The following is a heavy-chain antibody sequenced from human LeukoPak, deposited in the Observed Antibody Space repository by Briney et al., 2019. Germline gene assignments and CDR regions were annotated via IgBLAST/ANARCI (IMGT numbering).Heavy chain of an antibody. CDR2: IYSAGRT. J-gene: IGHJ4*02. CDR3: ARGRLYYYGSGSYQNDY. D-gene: IGHD3-10*01. V-gene: IGHV4-39*01. CDR1: GDSISSSTYY. Sequence: PLETLSLTCSVSGDSISSSTYYWGWIRQPPGKGLEWIGSIYSAGRTYYNPSLKSRITISRDTSKNQFSLKLNSVTAADTAVYYCARGRLYYYGSGSYQNDYWGQGTLVTVSS.